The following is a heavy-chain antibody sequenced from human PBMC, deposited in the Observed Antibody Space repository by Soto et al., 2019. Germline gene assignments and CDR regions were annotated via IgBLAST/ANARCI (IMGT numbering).Heavy chain of an antibody. CDR3: AGDSRYYDFWSGNYPKRCMDV. CDR1: GGTFSSYA. Sequence: SVKVSCKASGGTFSSYAISWLRQAPGQGLEWRGGIIPIFGTANYAHKFQGRVTIXAAKSTSTGYIEVSRPRSEDSSVYYCAGDSRYYDFWSGNYPKRCMDVCGQGTKVTVFS. CDR2: IIPIFGTA. V-gene: IGHV1-69*06. J-gene: IGHJ6*02. D-gene: IGHD3-3*01.